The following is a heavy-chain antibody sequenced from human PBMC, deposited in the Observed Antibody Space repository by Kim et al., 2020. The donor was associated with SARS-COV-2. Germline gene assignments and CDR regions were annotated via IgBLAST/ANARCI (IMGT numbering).Heavy chain of an antibody. CDR2: FDPEDGET. Sequence: ASVKVSCKVSGYTLTELSMHWVRQAPGKGLEWMGGFDPEDGETIYAQKFRGRVTMTEDTSTDTAYMELSSLRSEDTAVYYCATGPSVRYFARLDYWGQGTLPPVSS. CDR1: GYTLTELS. V-gene: IGHV1-24*01. D-gene: IGHD3-9*01. J-gene: IGHJ4*02. CDR3: ATGPSVRYFARLDY.